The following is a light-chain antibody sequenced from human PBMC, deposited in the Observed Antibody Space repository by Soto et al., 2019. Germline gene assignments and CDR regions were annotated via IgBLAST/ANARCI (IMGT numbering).Light chain of an antibody. J-gene: IGKJ4*01. V-gene: IGKV3-20*01. CDR3: QQYNSYLT. CDR1: QIVSSTY. Sequence: EIVLTQSPGTLSLSPGERATLSCRASQIVSSTYLAWFQQKPGQAPRLLIYGPSTRATGIPDRFSGSGSGTEFTLTISSLQPDDFATYYCQQYNSYLTFGGGTKV. CDR2: GPS.